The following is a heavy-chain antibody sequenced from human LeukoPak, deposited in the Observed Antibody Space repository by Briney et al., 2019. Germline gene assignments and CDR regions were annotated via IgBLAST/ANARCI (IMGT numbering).Heavy chain of an antibody. V-gene: IGHV1-18*01. Sequence: SVKVSCKASGCTFTSYGIRWVRQAPGQGLEWMGWISAYNGNTNYAQKLQGRVTMTTDTSTSTAYMELRSLRSDDTAVYYCVRDGYNPGFDYWGQGTLVTVSS. CDR3: VRDGYNPGFDY. CDR2: ISAYNGNT. J-gene: IGHJ4*02. CDR1: GCTFTSYG. D-gene: IGHD5-24*01.